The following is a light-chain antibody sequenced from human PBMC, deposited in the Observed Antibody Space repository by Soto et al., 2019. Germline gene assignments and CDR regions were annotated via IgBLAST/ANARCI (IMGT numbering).Light chain of an antibody. CDR2: DVS. CDR1: SSDVGGHNS. V-gene: IGLV2-14*01. Sequence: QSALTQPASVSGSPGQSITISCTGTSSDVGGHNSVSWYRQDPGKAPKLMIYDVSNRPSGVSDRFSGSKSGNTASLTISGLQAEDETDYYCFSYTSSGTYVFGTGTKVTVL. J-gene: IGLJ1*01. CDR3: FSYTSSGTYV.